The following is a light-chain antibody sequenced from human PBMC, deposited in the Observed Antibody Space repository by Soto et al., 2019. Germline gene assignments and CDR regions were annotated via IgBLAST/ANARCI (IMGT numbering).Light chain of an antibody. V-gene: IGLV2-14*01. CDR1: NSDVGGYNY. Sequence: ALTQPASVSGSPGQSITISCTGTNSDVGGYNYVSWYQQHPGKAPELMIYEVSHRPSGVSNRFSGSKSDNTASLTISGLQAEDEADYYCSSYTSISTLYVFGTGTKVTVL. CDR3: SSYTSISTLYV. CDR2: EVS. J-gene: IGLJ1*01.